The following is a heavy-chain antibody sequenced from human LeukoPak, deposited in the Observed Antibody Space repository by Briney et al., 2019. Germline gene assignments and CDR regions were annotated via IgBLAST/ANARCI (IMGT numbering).Heavy chain of an antibody. D-gene: IGHD3-22*01. Sequence: GGSLRLSCAASGFTFSSYAMSWVRQAPGKGLEWVSAISGSGGSTYYADSVKGRFTISRDNSKNTLYLQMNSLRAEDTAVHYCAKDGVTMIVVAGDAFDIWGQGTMVTVSS. CDR3: AKDGVTMIVVAGDAFDI. CDR2: ISGSGGST. J-gene: IGHJ3*02. V-gene: IGHV3-23*01. CDR1: GFTFSSYA.